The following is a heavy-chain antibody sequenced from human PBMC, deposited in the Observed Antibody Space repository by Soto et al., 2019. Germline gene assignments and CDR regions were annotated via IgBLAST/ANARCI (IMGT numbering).Heavy chain of an antibody. CDR2: IYYSGST. CDR1: GGSISSYY. J-gene: IGHJ6*03. D-gene: IGHD3-3*01. CDR3: ARVEDYYYYYMDV. Sequence: QVQLQESGPGLVKPSETLSLTCTVSGGSISSYYWSWIRQPPGKGLEWIGYIYYSGSTNYNPSLKSRVTLSVDTSKNQFSLKLSSVTAADTAVYYCARVEDYYYYYMDVWGKGTTVTVSS. V-gene: IGHV4-59*01.